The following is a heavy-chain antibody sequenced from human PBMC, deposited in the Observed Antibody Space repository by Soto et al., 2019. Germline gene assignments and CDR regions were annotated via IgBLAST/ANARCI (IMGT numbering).Heavy chain of an antibody. CDR1: GGSISSYY. CDR2: IYYSGST. Sequence: PSETLSLTCTVSGGSISSYYWSWIRQPPGKGLEWIGYIYYSGSTNYNPSLKSRVTISVDTSKNQFSLKLSSVTAAGTAVYYCGRGSGKVAKNYYYYYMDVWGKGTTVTVSS. V-gene: IGHV4-59*01. D-gene: IGHD1-26*01. J-gene: IGHJ6*03. CDR3: GRGSGKVAKNYYYYYMDV.